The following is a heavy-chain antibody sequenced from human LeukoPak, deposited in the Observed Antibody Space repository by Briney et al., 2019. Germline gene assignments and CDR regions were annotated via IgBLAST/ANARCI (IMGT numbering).Heavy chain of an antibody. CDR2: ISYDGSNK. CDR3: ARDSRAAGLAFDY. J-gene: IGHJ4*02. V-gene: IGHV3-30*04. D-gene: IGHD3-10*01. Sequence: GGSLRLSCAASGFTFSSYAMHWVRQAPGKGLEWVAVISYDGSNKYYADSVKGRFTISRDNSKNTLYLQMNSLRAEDTAVYYCARDSRAAGLAFDYWGQGTLVTVSS. CDR1: GFTFSSYA.